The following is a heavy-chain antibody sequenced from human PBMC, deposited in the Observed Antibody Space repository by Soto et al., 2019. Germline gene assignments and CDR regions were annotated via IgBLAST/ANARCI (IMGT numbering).Heavy chain of an antibody. Sequence: SETLSLTCGISGGYFSANYWSWIRQSPGKGLEWLGEINHSGSTEYNPSLKSRVTISADSSKNQFSLTLTSVTAADTAVYYCARGDYVPYYYGMDVWGQGTTVTVSS. CDR1: GGYFSANY. D-gene: IGHD4-17*01. CDR3: ARGDYVPYYYGMDV. V-gene: IGHV4-34*01. CDR2: INHSGST. J-gene: IGHJ6*02.